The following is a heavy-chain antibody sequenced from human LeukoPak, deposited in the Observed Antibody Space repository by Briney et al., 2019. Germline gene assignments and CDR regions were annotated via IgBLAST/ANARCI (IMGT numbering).Heavy chain of an antibody. CDR3: ARKSIAAREGLDAFDI. D-gene: IGHD6-6*01. J-gene: IGHJ3*02. V-gene: IGHV1-69*01. Sequence: GSSVKVSCKASGGTFSSYAISWVRQAPGQGLEWMGGIIPISGTANYAQKFQGRVTITADESTSTAYMELSSLRSEDTAVYYCARKSIAAREGLDAFDIWGQGTMVTVSS. CDR1: GGTFSSYA. CDR2: IIPISGTA.